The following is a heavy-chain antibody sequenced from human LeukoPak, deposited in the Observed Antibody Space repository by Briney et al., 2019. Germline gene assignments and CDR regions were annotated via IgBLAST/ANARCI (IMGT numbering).Heavy chain of an antibody. CDR1: GFTFSSYE. D-gene: IGHD7-27*01. Sequence: PGGSLRLSCAASGFTFSSYEMNWVRQAPGKGLEWVSYISYGGTTIYYADSVKGRFTISRDNAMSSLYLQMNSLRAEDTAVYYCGRGHWGLDYWGQGTLVTVSS. CDR2: ISYGGTTI. CDR3: GRGHWGLDY. J-gene: IGHJ4*02. V-gene: IGHV3-48*03.